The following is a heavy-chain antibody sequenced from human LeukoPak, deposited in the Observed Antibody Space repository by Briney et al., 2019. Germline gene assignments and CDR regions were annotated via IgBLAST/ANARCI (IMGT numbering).Heavy chain of an antibody. V-gene: IGHV4-38-2*02. CDR1: GYSTSSGYY. J-gene: IGHJ4*02. Sequence: SETLSLTCTVSGYSTSSGYYWGWIRQPPGKGLEWIGSIYHSGSTYYNPSLKSRVTISVDTSKNQFSLKLSSVTAADTAVYYCASERIAVAANDYWGQGTLVTVSS. CDR3: ASERIAVAANDY. CDR2: IYHSGST. D-gene: IGHD6-19*01.